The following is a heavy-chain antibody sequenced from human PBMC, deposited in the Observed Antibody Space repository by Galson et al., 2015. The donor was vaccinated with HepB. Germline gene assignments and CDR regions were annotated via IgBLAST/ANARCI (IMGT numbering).Heavy chain of an antibody. CDR3: ARDLYELGTYYYYGMDV. CDR1: GFTFSSYS. V-gene: IGHV3-21*01. Sequence: SLRLSCAASGFTFSSYSMNWVRQAPGKGLEWVSSISSSSSYIYYADSVKGRFTISRDNAKNSLYLQMNSLRAEDTAVYYCARDLYELGTYYYYGMDVWGQGTTVTVSS. CDR2: ISSSSSYI. J-gene: IGHJ6*02. D-gene: IGHD7-27*01.